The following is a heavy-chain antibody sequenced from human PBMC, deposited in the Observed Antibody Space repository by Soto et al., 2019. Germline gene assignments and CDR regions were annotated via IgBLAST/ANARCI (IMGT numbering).Heavy chain of an antibody. D-gene: IGHD1-1*01. J-gene: IGHJ3*02. CDR1: GGSVTSGSYY. Sequence: QLQLQESGPGLVKPSETLSLTCTVSGGSVTSGSYYWGWIRQPPGKGLEWIGGMYYSGSTYYNPSPKSRVPIPIDTPKTQFPLRRGSVPAADTAVYYCAGRPRHNDAFDIWGQGTMVTVSS. CDR3: AGRPRHNDAFDI. V-gene: IGHV4-39*01. CDR2: MYYSGST.